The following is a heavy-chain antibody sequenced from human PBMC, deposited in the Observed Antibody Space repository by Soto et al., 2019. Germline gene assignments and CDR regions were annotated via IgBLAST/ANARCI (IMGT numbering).Heavy chain of an antibody. Sequence: EVQLLESGGGLVQPGGSLRLSCAASGFTFSSYAMSWVRQAPGKGLEWVSAISGSGGSTYYADSVKGRFTISRDNSKNRLYLQMNGLRAEDTAVYYCAKDRGSGYALIDYWGQGTLVTVSS. D-gene: IGHD5-12*01. CDR3: AKDRGSGYALIDY. V-gene: IGHV3-23*01. J-gene: IGHJ4*02. CDR2: ISGSGGST. CDR1: GFTFSSYA.